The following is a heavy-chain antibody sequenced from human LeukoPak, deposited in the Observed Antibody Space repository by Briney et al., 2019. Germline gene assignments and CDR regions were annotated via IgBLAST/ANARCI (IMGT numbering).Heavy chain of an antibody. CDR3: AKDLYPRVLVPIDY. CDR1: GFTFSSYG. D-gene: IGHD2-2*01. J-gene: IGHJ4*02. CDR2: IRYDGSNK. V-gene: IGHV3-30*02. Sequence: EGSLRLSCAASGFTFSSYGMHWVRQAPGKGLEWVAFIRYDGSNKYYADSVKGRFTISRDNSKNTLYLQMNSLRAEDTAVYYCAKDLYPRVLVPIDYWGQGTLVTVSS.